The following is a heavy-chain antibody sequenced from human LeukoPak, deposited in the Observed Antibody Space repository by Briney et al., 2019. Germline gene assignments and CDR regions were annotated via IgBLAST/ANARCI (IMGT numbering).Heavy chain of an antibody. V-gene: IGHV4-38-2*01. CDR1: GYSINSGYY. Sequence: SETLSLTCAVSGYSINSGYYWGWIRQPPGKGLEWIGSIYHSGSTYYNPSLKSRVTISVDTSKNQFSLRLSSVTAADTAVYYCARLVGARSQADYWGQGTLVTVSP. D-gene: IGHD1-26*01. CDR3: ARLVGARSQADY. J-gene: IGHJ4*02. CDR2: IYHSGST.